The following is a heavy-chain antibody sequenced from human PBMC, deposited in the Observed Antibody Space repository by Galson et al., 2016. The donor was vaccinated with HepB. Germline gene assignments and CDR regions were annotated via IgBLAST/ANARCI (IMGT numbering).Heavy chain of an antibody. D-gene: IGHD1-1*01. Sequence: SLRLSCATSGFTFSGAAMHWVRQASGKGLEWIGRIRNEANGYETSYTESMKGRFTISRDNSKNTAYLQLTSLKTEDTAMYYCTTQWKLETSTEAAQYFDYWGQGTLVTVSS. CDR1: GFTFSGAA. CDR2: IRNEANGYET. CDR3: TTQWKLETSTEAAQYFDY. V-gene: IGHV3-73*01. J-gene: IGHJ4*02.